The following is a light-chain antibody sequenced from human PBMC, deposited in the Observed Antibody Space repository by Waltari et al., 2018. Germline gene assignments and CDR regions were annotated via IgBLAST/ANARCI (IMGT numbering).Light chain of an antibody. V-gene: IGKV1-27*01. CDR2: AAS. Sequence: DITKPQSPSSLSASVGDSVTITCRASQGISNYLAWYKQRPGKVPKLLIYAASTLQSGVPSRFSGSGSGTDFTLTISSLQPEDVATYYCQKYNSAPLTFGGGTKVEIK. J-gene: IGKJ4*01. CDR1: QGISNY. CDR3: QKYNSAPLT.